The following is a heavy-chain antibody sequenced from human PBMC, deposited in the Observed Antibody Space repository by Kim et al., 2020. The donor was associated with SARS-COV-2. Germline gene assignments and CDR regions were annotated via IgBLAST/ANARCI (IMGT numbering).Heavy chain of an antibody. D-gene: IGHD7-27*01. V-gene: IGHV3-30*01. Sequence: KYYADSVKGRFTISRDNSKNTLYLQMNSLRAEDTAVYYCAREGLTGGFDYWGQGTLVTVSS. CDR2: K. CDR3: AREGLTGGFDY. J-gene: IGHJ4*02.